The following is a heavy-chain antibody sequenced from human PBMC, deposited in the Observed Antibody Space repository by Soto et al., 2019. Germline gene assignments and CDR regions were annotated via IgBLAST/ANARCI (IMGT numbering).Heavy chain of an antibody. V-gene: IGHV4-59*01. Sequence: SETLSLTCTVSGGSISSYYWSWIRQPPGKGLEWIGYIYYSGSTNYNPSLKSRVTISVDTSKNQFSLKLSSVTAADTAVYYCASLTDGYKDYYIDVWGKGTTVTVSS. CDR2: IYYSGST. CDR3: ASLTDGYKDYYIDV. D-gene: IGHD3-22*01. CDR1: GGSISSYY. J-gene: IGHJ6*03.